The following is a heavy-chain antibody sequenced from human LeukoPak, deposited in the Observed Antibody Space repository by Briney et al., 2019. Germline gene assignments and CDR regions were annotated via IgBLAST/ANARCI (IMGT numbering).Heavy chain of an antibody. CDR3: ARQGYSSGPFDY. CDR1: GGSISSYY. CDR2: IYYSGST. D-gene: IGHD6-19*01. J-gene: IGHJ4*02. V-gene: IGHV4-59*08. Sequence: SETLSLTCTVSGGSISSYYWSWIRQPPGKGLEWIGYIYYSGSTNYNPSLKSRVTISVDTSKNQFSLKLSSVTAADTAVYYCARQGYSSGPFDYWGQETLVTVSS.